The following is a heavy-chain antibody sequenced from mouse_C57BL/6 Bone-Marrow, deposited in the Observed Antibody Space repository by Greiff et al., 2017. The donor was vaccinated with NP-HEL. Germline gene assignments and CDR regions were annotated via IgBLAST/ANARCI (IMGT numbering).Heavy chain of an antibody. D-gene: IGHD1-1*01. V-gene: IGHV2-5*01. CDR2: IWRGGST. Sequence: VKLQESGPGLVQPSQSLSITCTVSGFSLTSYGVHWVRQSPGKGLEWLGVIWRGGSTDYNAAFMSRLSITKDNSKSQVFIKMNSLQADDTAIYYCAKQFYYYGSSPYWYFDVWGTGTTVTVSS. CDR1: GFSLTSYG. CDR3: AKQFYYYGSSPYWYFDV. J-gene: IGHJ1*03.